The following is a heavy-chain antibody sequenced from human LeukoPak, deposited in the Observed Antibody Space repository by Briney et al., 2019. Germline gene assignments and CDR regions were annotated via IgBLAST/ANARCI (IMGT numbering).Heavy chain of an antibody. D-gene: IGHD4/OR15-4a*01. Sequence: GGSLRLSCAASGFTFGSYSMNWVRQAPGKGLEWVSYISSSSSTIYYVDSVKGRFTISRDNAKNSLYLQMNSLRAEDSAVYYCARAWAYGGYYWGQGTLVTVSS. CDR1: GFTFGSYS. CDR3: ARAWAYGGYY. V-gene: IGHV3-48*04. CDR2: ISSSSSTI. J-gene: IGHJ4*02.